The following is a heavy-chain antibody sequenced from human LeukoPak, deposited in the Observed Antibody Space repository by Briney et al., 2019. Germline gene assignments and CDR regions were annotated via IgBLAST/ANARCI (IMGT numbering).Heavy chain of an antibody. V-gene: IGHV3-15*07. D-gene: IGHD3-22*01. CDR3: ATASRGYVDY. J-gene: IGHJ4*02. Sequence: GGSLRLSCAASGFTFTNAWMNWVRQAPGKGLEWVGRIKRKTDGGTTDYAAPVKGRFTISRDDSKNTLFLQMNSLKTENTAMYYCATASRGYVDYWGQGTLVTVSS. CDR1: GFTFTNAW. CDR2: IKRKTDGGTT.